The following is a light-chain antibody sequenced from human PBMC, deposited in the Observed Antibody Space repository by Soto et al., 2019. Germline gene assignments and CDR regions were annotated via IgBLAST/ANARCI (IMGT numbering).Light chain of an antibody. CDR1: SSDIGGYNF. Sequence: QSALTQPASVSGSPGQSITISCTGTSSDIGGYNFVSWYQHHPGNAPNVMIYEVNNRPSGVSSRFSGCKSGHTASLTICGPSSEDEGDYYCCSYTPHSTIVVFGGGTKLTVL. CDR2: EVN. CDR3: CSYTPHSTIVV. V-gene: IGLV2-14*01. J-gene: IGLJ2*01.